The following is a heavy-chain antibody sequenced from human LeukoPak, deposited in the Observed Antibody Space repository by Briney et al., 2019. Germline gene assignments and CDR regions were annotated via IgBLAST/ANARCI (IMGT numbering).Heavy chain of an antibody. CDR2: INHSGST. CDR3: ARGRGYYDTSNWFDP. V-gene: IGHV4-34*01. D-gene: IGHD3-9*01. J-gene: IGHJ5*02. Sequence: SETLSLTCAVYGGSFSGYYWSWIRQPPGKGLEWIGEINHSGSTNYNPSLKSRATISVDTSKNQFSLKLSSVTAADTAVYYCARGRGYYDTSNWFDPWGQGTLVTVSS. CDR1: GGSFSGYY.